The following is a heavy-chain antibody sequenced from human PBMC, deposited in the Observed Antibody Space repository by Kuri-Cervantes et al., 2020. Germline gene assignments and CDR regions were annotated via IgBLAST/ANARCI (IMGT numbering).Heavy chain of an antibody. J-gene: IGHJ4*02. V-gene: IGHV3-72*01. CDR1: GFTFSDHY. CDR2: TRNKANSYTT. D-gene: IGHD3-22*01. CDR3: ARDWGLVYDSSGYDY. Sequence: GGSLRLSCAASGFTFSDHYMDWVRQAPGKGLEWVGRTRNKANSYTTEYAASVKGRFTISRDDSKNSLYLQMNSLRAEDTAVYYCARDWGLVYDSSGYDYWGQGTLVTVSS.